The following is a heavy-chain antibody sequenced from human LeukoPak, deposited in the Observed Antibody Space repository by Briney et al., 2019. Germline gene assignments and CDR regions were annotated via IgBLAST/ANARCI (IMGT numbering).Heavy chain of an antibody. CDR3: ARGHLSLRYQSDY. Sequence: EASVKVSCKASGYTFTSYDINWVRQATGQGLEWMGWMNPNSGNTGYAQKFQGRVTMTRNTSISTAYMELGSLRSEDTAVYYCARGHLSLRYQSDYWGQGTLVTVSS. V-gene: IGHV1-8*01. CDR2: MNPNSGNT. CDR1: GYTFTSYD. J-gene: IGHJ4*02. D-gene: IGHD2-2*01.